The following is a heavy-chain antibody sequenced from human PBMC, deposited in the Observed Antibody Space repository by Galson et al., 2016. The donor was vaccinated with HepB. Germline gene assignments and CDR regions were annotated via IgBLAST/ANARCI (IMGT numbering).Heavy chain of an antibody. CDR1: GGTFSSNA. J-gene: IGHJ4*02. CDR3: ARDYGDSHVDY. V-gene: IGHV1-69*13. CDR2: IIPIFGTI. Sequence: SVKVSCKASGGTFSSNAISWVRQAPGQGLEWMGGIIPIFGTITYAQQYQGRITITADESTSTAYMELSSLRSEDTAVYYCARDYGDSHVDYWGQGTLVTVSS. D-gene: IGHD4-17*01.